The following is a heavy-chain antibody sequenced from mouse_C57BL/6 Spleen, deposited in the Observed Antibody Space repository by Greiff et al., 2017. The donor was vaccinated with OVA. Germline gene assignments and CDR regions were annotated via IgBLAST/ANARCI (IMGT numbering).Heavy chain of an antibody. V-gene: IGHV5-16*01. J-gene: IGHJ4*01. CDR1: GFTFSDYY. CDR2: INYDGSST. CDR3: ARDTYPYAMDY. Sequence: EVQVVESEGGLVQPGSSMKLSCTASGFTFSDYYMAWVRQVPEKGLEWVANINYDGSSTYYLDSLKSRFIISRDNAKNILYLQMSSLKSEETATYYCARDTYPYAMDYWGQGTSGTVSS. D-gene: IGHD5-1*01.